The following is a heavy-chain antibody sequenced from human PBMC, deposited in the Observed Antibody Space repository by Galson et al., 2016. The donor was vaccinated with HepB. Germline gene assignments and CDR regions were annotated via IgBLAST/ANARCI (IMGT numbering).Heavy chain of an antibody. D-gene: IGHD3-9*01. CDR1: GLIFNNYA. CDR2: IVGSGDGT. V-gene: IGHV3-23*01. Sequence: SLRLSCAASGLIFNNYAMSWVRQAPGKGLEWVSFIVGSGDGTYYADSVKGRFTTSRDNSKTTQYLQMSNLRAEDTAIYYCVRYLDPLRAFDIWGQGTLVTVSS. CDR3: VRYLDPLRAFDI. J-gene: IGHJ3*02.